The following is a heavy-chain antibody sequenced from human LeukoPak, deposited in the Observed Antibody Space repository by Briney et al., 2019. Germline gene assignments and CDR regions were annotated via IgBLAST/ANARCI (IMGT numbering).Heavy chain of an antibody. V-gene: IGHV1-18*01. CDR2: ISAYNGNT. Sequence: ASVKVSCKASGYTFTSYAMHWVRQAPGQRLEWMGWISAYNGNTNYAQKLQGRVTMTTDTSTSTAYMELRSLRSDDTAVYYCARAPRYGSGSYYLDYWGQGTLVTVSS. CDR1: GYTFTSYA. J-gene: IGHJ4*02. CDR3: ARAPRYGSGSYYLDY. D-gene: IGHD3-10*01.